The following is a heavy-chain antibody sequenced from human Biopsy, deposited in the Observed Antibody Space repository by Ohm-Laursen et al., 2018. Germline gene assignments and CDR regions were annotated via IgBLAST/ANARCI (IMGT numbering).Heavy chain of an antibody. CDR3: ARGMRSSGWPYFDS. J-gene: IGHJ4*02. D-gene: IGHD6-19*01. V-gene: IGHV4-61*01. CDR2: IYDRGST. CDR1: GDSVSSGSFY. Sequence: SDTLSLTWTVSGDSVSSGSFYWTWIRQPPGQGQEYIGHIYDRGSTANYNPSLESRVTMSVDMPKNQFSLKLSSVTAADTAIYYCARGMRSSGWPYFDSWGQGTLVTVSS.